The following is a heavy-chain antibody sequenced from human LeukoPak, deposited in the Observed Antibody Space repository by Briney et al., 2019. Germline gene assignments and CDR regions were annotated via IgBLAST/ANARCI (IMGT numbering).Heavy chain of an antibody. CDR1: GGPISSATYY. J-gene: IGHJ3*02. Sequence: SETLSLTCSVSGGPISSATYYWGWNRQPPGKRLEWIGTTHSHGSPYYNPSFQGRVTISVDTSKNQFSLKLSSVTAADTAVYYCAGKRRYCSSTSCPDAFDIWGQGTMVTVSS. V-gene: IGHV4-39*07. CDR3: AGKRRYCSSTSCPDAFDI. CDR2: THSHGSP. D-gene: IGHD2-2*01.